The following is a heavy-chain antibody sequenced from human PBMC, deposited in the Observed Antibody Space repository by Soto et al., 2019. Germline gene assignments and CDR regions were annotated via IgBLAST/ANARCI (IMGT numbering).Heavy chain of an antibody. V-gene: IGHV1-69*08. Sequence: ASVKVSCKVSGGAFTNYSLNWVRHAPGQGLEWLGGIIPLHNTSNYSLKLLGRGSVTADISSNTVYMHLSGLTSDDTATYYCAIWSNWNPLYYRGMDVWGQGTTVTVSS. CDR2: IIPLHNTS. CDR1: GGAFTNYS. D-gene: IGHD1-20*01. J-gene: IGHJ6*02. CDR3: AIWSNWNPLYYRGMDV.